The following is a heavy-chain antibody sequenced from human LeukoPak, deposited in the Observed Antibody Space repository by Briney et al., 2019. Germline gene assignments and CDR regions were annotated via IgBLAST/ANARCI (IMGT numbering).Heavy chain of an antibody. CDR1: GYTLTELS. V-gene: IGHV1-24*01. D-gene: IGHD6-13*01. CDR2: FDPEDGET. Sequence: GASVKVSCKVSGYTLTELSMHWVRQAPGKGLEWMGGFDPEDGETIYAQKFQGRVTMTEDTSIDTAYMELSSLRSDDTAVYYCARTYSSSWPNEDYWGQGTLVTVSS. CDR3: ARTYSSSWPNEDY. J-gene: IGHJ4*02.